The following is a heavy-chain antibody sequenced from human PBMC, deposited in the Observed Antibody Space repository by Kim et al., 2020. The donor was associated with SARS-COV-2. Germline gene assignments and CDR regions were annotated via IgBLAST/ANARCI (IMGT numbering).Heavy chain of an antibody. Sequence: DSVKGQLTNSRDNSKNTLYLQMNSLRAEDRAVYYCAKDRGAVAYPGGFDPWGQGTLVTVSS. V-gene: IGHV3-23*01. J-gene: IGHJ5*02. CDR3: AKDRGAVAYPGGFDP. D-gene: IGHD6-19*01.